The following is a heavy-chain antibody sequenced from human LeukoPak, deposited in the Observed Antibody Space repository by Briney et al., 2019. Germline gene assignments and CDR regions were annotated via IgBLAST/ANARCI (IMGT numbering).Heavy chain of an antibody. CDR2: INQNAGS. D-gene: IGHD6-6*01. CDR1: GGSIRGYY. V-gene: IGHV4-34*01. CDR3: ARARTRLSWLDP. Sequence: SETLSLTCAVSGGSIRGYYWSWVRNSPGKGQGWIGDINQNAGSDYTPFLRSGVTISIASSKNRISLNVTAAAATDTAMYYCARARTRLSWLDPWGQGTLVTVSS. J-gene: IGHJ5*02.